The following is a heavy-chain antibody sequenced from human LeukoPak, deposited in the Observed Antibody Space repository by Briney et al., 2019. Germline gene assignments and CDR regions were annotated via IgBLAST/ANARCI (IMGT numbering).Heavy chain of an antibody. CDR1: GYSISSGYY. J-gene: IGHJ6*03. CDR2: IYHSGST. Sequence: SETLSLTCTVSGYSISSGYYWGWIRQPPGKGLEWIGSIYHSGSTYYNPSLKSRVTISVDTSKNQFSLKLSSVTAADTAVYYCARIGGSFYFYYYMDVWGKGTTVIVSS. CDR3: ARIGGSFYFYYYMDV. V-gene: IGHV4-38-2*02. D-gene: IGHD1-26*01.